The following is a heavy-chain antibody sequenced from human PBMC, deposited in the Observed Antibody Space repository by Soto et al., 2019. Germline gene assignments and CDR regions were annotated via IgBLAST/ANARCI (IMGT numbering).Heavy chain of an antibody. V-gene: IGHV3-49*04. CDR2: IRSKAYGGTA. CDR3: TREDIVAVLRYSFYYYGMDV. J-gene: IGHJ6*02. D-gene: IGHD3-9*01. CDR1: GFTFGDYA. Sequence: PGGSLRLSCTASGFTFGDYAMSWVRQAPGKGLEWVGFIRSKAYGGTAEYAASVKGRFTISRDDSKSIAYLQMNSLKTEDTAVYYCTREDIVAVLRYSFYYYGMDVWGQGTTVTVSS.